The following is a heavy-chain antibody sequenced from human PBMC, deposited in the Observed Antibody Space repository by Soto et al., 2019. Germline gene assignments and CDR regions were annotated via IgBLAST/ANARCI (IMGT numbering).Heavy chain of an antibody. J-gene: IGHJ4*02. CDR1: GFTFSSYA. V-gene: IGHV3-23*01. CDR2: VTSDSRGT. Sequence: EVQLLESGGGLVQPGGSLRLSCAASGFTFSSYAMNWVRQAPGRRLEWVSSVTSDSRGTYYADSVKGRFTTSRDNSCNTRFLQMNSLGAGDTAKYYCAKGTLATCNGGLFCSFDYWGQGALVTVSS. D-gene: IGHD3-3*02. CDR3: AKGTLATCNGGLFCSFDY.